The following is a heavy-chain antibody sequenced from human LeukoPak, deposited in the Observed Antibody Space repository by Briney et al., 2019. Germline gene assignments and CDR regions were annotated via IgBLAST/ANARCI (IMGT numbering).Heavy chain of an antibody. CDR1: GGTFSSYA. J-gene: IGHJ5*02. Sequence: ASVKVSCKASGGTFSSYAISWVRQAPGQGLEWMGGIIPIFGTANYAQKFQGRVTITADESTSTAYMELSSLRSEDTAVYYCARHYGSGCYPRFDPWGQGTLVTVSS. CDR2: IIPIFGTA. CDR3: ARHYGSGCYPRFDP. D-gene: IGHD3-10*01. V-gene: IGHV1-69*01.